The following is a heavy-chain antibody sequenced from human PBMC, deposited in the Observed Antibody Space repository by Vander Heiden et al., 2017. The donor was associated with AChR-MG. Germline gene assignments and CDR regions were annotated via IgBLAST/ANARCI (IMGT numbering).Heavy chain of an antibody. CDR3: AREGLRYCSGGSCYGMDV. V-gene: IGHV3-30-3*01. J-gene: IGHJ6*02. CDR1: GFTFSSYD. Sequence: QVQLVESGGGVVQPGRSLRPSCAASGFTFSSYDMHWVRQAPGKGLEWVAVISYDGSNKYYADSVKGRFTISRDNSKNTLYLQMNSLRAEDTAVYYCAREGLRYCSGGSCYGMDVWGQGTTVTVSS. CDR2: ISYDGSNK. D-gene: IGHD2-15*01.